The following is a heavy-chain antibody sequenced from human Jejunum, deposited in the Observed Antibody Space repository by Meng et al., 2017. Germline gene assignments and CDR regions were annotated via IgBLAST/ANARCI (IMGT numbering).Heavy chain of an antibody. J-gene: IGHJ4*02. CDR3: ARSPYSGSALPFFDY. CDR1: RDSFHSPDYY. Sequence: VQLQQSCPGLVKPYPTRLLPRTCSRDSFHSPDYYWSWIRQPPEQVLEWIGYIYYSGSTYYNPSLKSRVSISGDTSNKQFSLKLTSVTAADTAVYYCARSPYSGSALPFFDYWGQGSLVTVSS. D-gene: IGHD1-26*01. V-gene: IGHV4-30-4*01. CDR2: IYYSGST.